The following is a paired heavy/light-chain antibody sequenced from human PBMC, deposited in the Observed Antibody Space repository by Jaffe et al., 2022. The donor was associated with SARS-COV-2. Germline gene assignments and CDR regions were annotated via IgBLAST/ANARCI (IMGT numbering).Heavy chain of an antibody. D-gene: IGHD6-6*01. CDR2: IKQDGGEK. Sequence: EVQLVESGGDLVQPGESLKLSCAASGFTFSSYWMTWVRQAPGKGLECVANIKQDGGEKYYVDSVRGRFTISRDNAKNSLYLHMNSLRAEDTAVYYCARDRDSKMAARPSWGDYYFYYGMDVWGRGTTVTVSS. CDR3: ARDRDSKMAARPSWGDYYFYYGMDV. J-gene: IGHJ6*02. CDR1: GFTFSSYW. V-gene: IGHV3-7*05.
Light chain of an antibody. CDR2: WAS. CDR3: QEFYSTLGT. V-gene: IGKV4-1*01. Sequence: DIVMTQSPDSLAVSLGERATINCKSSQSVLYSSNKKNYLAWYQQKPGQPPKVLIYWASTRESGVPDRFSGSGSGTDFTLTISSLQAEDVAVYYCQEFYSTLGTFGQGTKVEIK. CDR1: QSVLYSSNKKNY. J-gene: IGKJ1*01.